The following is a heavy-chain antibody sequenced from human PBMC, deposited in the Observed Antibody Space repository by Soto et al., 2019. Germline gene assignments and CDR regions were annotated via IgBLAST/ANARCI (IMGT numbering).Heavy chain of an antibody. Sequence: GESLKISCKGSGYNFNRYWIGWVRQMPGKGLEWMGIIWPGDSETRYSPSLQGQVIISVDKSINTVHLQWSSLKASDTAIYYCARQSGMDVWGQGTTVTVSS. J-gene: IGHJ6*02. CDR3: ARQSGMDV. V-gene: IGHV5-51*01. CDR1: GYNFNRYW. CDR2: IWPGDSET.